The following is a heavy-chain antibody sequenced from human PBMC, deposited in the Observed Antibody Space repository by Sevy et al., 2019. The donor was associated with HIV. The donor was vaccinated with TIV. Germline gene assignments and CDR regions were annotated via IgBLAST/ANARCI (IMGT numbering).Heavy chain of an antibody. CDR3: ARPGTKVRGIGFDP. CDR1: GGSISSSSYY. D-gene: IGHD3-10*01. Sequence: SETLSLTCTVSGGSISSSSYYWGWIRQPPGKGLEWIGSIYYSGSTYYNPSLKSRVTISVDTSKNQFSLKLSSVTAADTAVYYCARPGTKVRGIGFDPWGQGTLVTVSS. V-gene: IGHV4-39*01. CDR2: IYYSGST. J-gene: IGHJ5*02.